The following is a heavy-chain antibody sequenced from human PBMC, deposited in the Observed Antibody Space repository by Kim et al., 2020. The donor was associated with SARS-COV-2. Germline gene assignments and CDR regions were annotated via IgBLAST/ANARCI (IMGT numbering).Heavy chain of an antibody. CDR2: ISYDGSNK. Sequence: GGSLRLSCAASGFTFSSYAMHWVRQAPGKGLEWVAVISYDGSNKYYADSVKGRFTISRDNSKNTLYLQMNSLRAEDTAVYYCARDLVNPDSSGSNPGYWGQGTLVTVSS. CDR1: GFTFSSYA. J-gene: IGHJ4*02. D-gene: IGHD3-22*01. V-gene: IGHV3-30*04. CDR3: ARDLVNPDSSGSNPGY.